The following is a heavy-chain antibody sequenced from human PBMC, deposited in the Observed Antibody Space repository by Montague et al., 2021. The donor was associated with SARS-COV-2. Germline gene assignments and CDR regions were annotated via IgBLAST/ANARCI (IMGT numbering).Heavy chain of an antibody. Sequence: SETLSLTCAVYGGSLSGYYWSWIRQPPEKGLEWIGEINNSANTKYNPSLKSPVTISIDTSKNQFSLKMTSVTAADTATYYCASGIYPSGSYYNRYYYGLNIWGPGTTVIVSS. J-gene: IGHJ6*02. CDR1: GGSLSGYY. CDR3: ASGIYPSGSYYNRYYYGLNI. CDR2: INNSANT. V-gene: IGHV4-34*01. D-gene: IGHD3-10*01.